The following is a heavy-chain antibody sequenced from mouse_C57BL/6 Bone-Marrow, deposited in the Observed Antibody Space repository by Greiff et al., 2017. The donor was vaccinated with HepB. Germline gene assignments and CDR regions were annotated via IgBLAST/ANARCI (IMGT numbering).Heavy chain of an antibody. CDR2: IWSGGSK. Sequence: VQLQESGPGLVQPSQSLSITCTVSGFSLTSYGVHWVRQSPGKGLEWLGVIWSGGSKNYNAAFISRLSISEDNSKSQGFFKMNSLQADDTAIYYCASPDSSGYGLAYWGQGTRVTVSA. CDR3: ASPDSSGYGLAY. D-gene: IGHD3-2*02. J-gene: IGHJ3*01. CDR1: GFSLTSYG. V-gene: IGHV2-2*01.